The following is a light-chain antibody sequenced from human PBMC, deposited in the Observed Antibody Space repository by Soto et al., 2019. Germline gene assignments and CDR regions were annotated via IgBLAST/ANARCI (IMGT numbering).Light chain of an antibody. Sequence: EMVLTQSPGTLSLSPGERATLSCRASQSVSSYLAWYQQKPGQAPRLLIYDASNRATGIPARFSGSGSGTEFTLAISSLQPDDFATYFCQQYKTLCSFGKGTKVDIK. CDR3: QQYKTLCS. V-gene: IGKV3-11*01. CDR1: QSVSSY. J-gene: IGKJ1*01. CDR2: DAS.